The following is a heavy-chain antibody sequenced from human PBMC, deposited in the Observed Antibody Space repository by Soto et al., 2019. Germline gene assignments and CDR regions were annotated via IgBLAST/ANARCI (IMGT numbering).Heavy chain of an antibody. J-gene: IGHJ6*02. CDR3: AKSSGYSYGFGGMDV. V-gene: IGHV3-23*01. CDR1: GFPFSSYA. CDR2: ISGSGGST. D-gene: IGHD5-18*01. Sequence: EVQLLESGGGLVQPGGSLRLSCEASGFPFSSYAMSWVRQAPGKGLGWVSAISGSGGSTYYADSVKGRFTISRDNSKNTLYLQMNSLRAEDTAVYYCAKSSGYSYGFGGMDVWGQGTTVTVSS.